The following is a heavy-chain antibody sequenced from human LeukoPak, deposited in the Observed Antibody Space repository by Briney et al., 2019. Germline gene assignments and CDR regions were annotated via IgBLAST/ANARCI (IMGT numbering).Heavy chain of an antibody. CDR1: GGSFCRYA. Sequence: SVEVCCKASGGSFCRYAVSWVRRAPGQGVGWLGGYIPNFGTANYAQKFQGRVMITAREYTKTAYNELMNLRSDDTAIYYCSRSSGETGGYSYVYWGRGTPVTVSS. J-gene: IGHJ4*02. D-gene: IGHD2-21*01. CDR2: YIPNFGTA. V-gene: IGHV1-69*01. CDR3: SRSSGETGGYSYVY.